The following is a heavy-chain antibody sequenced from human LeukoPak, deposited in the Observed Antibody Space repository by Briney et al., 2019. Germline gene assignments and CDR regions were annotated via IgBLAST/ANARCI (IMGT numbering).Heavy chain of an antibody. J-gene: IGHJ5*01. CDR2: INHNGRT. Sequence: LETLSLTCAVYGGSFSNYDWTWIRQPPGKGLEWIGEINHNGRTNYNPSLKSRLTISADTSKNQFSLKLRSVTAADTAVYYCARGRSRVTVFGVALNWFDSWGQGNLVSVSS. CDR3: ARGRSRVTVFGVALNWFDS. D-gene: IGHD3-3*01. V-gene: IGHV4-34*01. CDR1: GGSFSNYD.